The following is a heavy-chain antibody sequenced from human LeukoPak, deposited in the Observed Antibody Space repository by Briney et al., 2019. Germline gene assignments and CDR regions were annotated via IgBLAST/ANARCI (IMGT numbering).Heavy chain of an antibody. V-gene: IGHV3-74*01. D-gene: IGHD5-18*01. Sequence: GGSLRLSCAASGFTFSNYWMHWVRQAPGKGLVWVSRINSDGTTTTYADSVKGRFTISRDNAKNTLYLQMNSLRVEDTAVYYCAGDPHGYWWFDPWGQGTLVTVSS. CDR1: GFTFSNYW. CDR3: AGDPHGYWWFDP. J-gene: IGHJ5*02. CDR2: INSDGTTT.